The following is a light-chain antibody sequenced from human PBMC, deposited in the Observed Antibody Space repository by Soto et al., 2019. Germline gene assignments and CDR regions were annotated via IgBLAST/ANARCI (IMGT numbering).Light chain of an antibody. CDR3: LQDYSYPRT. Sequence: AIPMTQSPSSLSASVGDRVTITCRASQGIGSDLGWYQQKPGKAPILLIYDASTLQSGVPSRFSGSGSGTDFTLTISSLQPEDFATYYCLQDYSYPRTFGQGTKLDI. J-gene: IGKJ2*01. V-gene: IGKV1-6*01. CDR1: QGIGSD. CDR2: DAS.